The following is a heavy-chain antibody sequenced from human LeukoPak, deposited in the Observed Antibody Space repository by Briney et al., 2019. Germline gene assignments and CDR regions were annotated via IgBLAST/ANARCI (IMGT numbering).Heavy chain of an antibody. V-gene: IGHV4-31*03. D-gene: IGHD3-22*01. CDR1: GGSISSGGYY. CDR3: ARDSHYYDSSGLLGYAFDI. CDR2: IYYSGST. Sequence: SQTLSLTCTVSGGSISSGGYYWSWIRQHPGKGLEWIGYIYYSGSTYYNPSLKSRVTISVDTSKNQFSLKLSSVPAADTAVYYCARDSHYYDSSGLLGYAFDIWGQGTMVTVSS. J-gene: IGHJ3*02.